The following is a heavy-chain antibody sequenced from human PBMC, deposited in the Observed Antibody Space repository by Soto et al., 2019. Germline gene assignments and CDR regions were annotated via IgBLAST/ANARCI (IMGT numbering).Heavy chain of an antibody. CDR3: AREEQGDFDI. D-gene: IGHD3-10*01. V-gene: IGHV3-30-3*01. CDR2: ISYDGSNK. CDR1: GFTFSSYA. Sequence: QVQLVESGGGVVQPGRSLRLSCAASGFTFSSYAMHWVRQAPGKGLEWVAVISYDGSNKYYADSVKGRFTISRDNSKNTLYLQMNSLRAEDTAVYYCAREEQGDFDIWGQGTMVTVSS. J-gene: IGHJ3*02.